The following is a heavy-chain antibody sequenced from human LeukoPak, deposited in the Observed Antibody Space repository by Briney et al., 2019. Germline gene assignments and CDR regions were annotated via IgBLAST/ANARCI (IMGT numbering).Heavy chain of an antibody. CDR2: IYYSGST. D-gene: IGHD2-15*01. V-gene: IGHV4-59*12. J-gene: IGHJ3*02. CDR3: ARVGGYCSGGSCYRGAFDI. CDR1: GGSISSYY. Sequence: SETLSLTCTVSGGSISSYYWSWIRQPPGKGLEWIGYIYYSGSTNYNPSLKGRVTISVDTSKNQFSLKLSSVTAADTAVYYCARVGGYCSGGSCYRGAFDIWGQGTMVTVSS.